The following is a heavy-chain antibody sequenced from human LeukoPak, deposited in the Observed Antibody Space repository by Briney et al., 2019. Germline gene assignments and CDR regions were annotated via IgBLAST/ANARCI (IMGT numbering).Heavy chain of an antibody. V-gene: IGHV3-7*01. CDR2: IKQDGSEK. CDR1: GFTFTSYW. D-gene: IGHD3-3*01. Sequence: GGSLRLSCAASGFTFTSYWMSWVRQAPGKGLEWVANIKQDGSEKYYADSVKGRFTISRDNAKNSLFLQMNSLRAEDTALYYCARFRGGYNYWGQGTLVTVSS. CDR3: ARFRGGYNY. J-gene: IGHJ4*02.